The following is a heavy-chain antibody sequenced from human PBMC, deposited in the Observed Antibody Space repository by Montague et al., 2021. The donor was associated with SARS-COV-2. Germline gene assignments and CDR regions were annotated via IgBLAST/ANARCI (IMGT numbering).Heavy chain of an antibody. CDR3: ATGTRMYGMGF. Sequence: TLSLTCVVSGGSVSSGDYSWSWIRQSPGKGLEWIGYIYQSGSAYYNPSLKSRVTISMDTSNNQFSLNLRSVTAADTGLYYCATGTRMYGMGFWGQGTTVTVSS. V-gene: IGHV4-30-2*06. CDR2: IYQSGSA. D-gene: IGHD3-10*01. CDR1: GGSVSSGDYS. J-gene: IGHJ6*02.